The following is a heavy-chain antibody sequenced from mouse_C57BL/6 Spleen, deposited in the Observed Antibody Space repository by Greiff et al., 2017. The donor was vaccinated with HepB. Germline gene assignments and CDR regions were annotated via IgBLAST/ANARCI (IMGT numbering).Heavy chain of an antibody. J-gene: IGHJ4*01. V-gene: IGHV5-15*01. D-gene: IGHD2-3*01. CDR1: GFTFSDYG. Sequence: EVKLMESGGGLVQPGGSLKLSCAASGFTFSDYGMAWVRQAPRKGPEWVAFISNLAYSIYYADTVTGRFTISRENAKNTLYLEMSSLRSEDTAMYYCARQGWTYAMDYWGQGTSVTVSS. CDR3: ARQGWTYAMDY. CDR2: ISNLAYSI.